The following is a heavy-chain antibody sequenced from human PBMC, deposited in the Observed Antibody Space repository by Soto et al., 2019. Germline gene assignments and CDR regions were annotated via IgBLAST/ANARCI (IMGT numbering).Heavy chain of an antibody. CDR3: AKYSSGWPDNWFDP. Sequence: PGGSLRLSCAASEFPFSSYAISWVRQAPGKGLEWVSAISGSGGSTYYADSVKGRFTISRDNSKNTLYPQMNSLRAEDTAVYYCAKYSSGWPDNWFDPWGQGTLVTVSS. V-gene: IGHV3-23*01. CDR1: EFPFSSYA. D-gene: IGHD6-19*01. CDR2: ISGSGGST. J-gene: IGHJ5*02.